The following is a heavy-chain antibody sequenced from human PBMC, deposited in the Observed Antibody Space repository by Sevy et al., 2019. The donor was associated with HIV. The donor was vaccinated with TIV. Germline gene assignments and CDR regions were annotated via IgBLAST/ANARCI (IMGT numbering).Heavy chain of an antibody. CDR1: GYTFSNYA. CDR2: LNVGNGKT. V-gene: IGHV1-3*01. CDR3: ARDVSGSSDY. D-gene: IGHD1-26*01. J-gene: IGHJ4*02. Sequence: ASVKVSCKGPGYTFSNYAMHWVRQAPGQRLEWMGWLNVGNGKTKYSQNLQGRVTITRDTSANTAYMELSSLRFEDTAIYYCARDVSGSSDYWGQGTLVTVSS.